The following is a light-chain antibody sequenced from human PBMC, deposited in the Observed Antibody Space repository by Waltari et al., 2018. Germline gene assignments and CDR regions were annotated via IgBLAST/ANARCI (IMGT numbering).Light chain of an antibody. Sequence: DIVLTQSPDSLAVSLGERATINCRSSQSVLFSSNNKNSLAWYQQKPGQPPKLLIYWAATRGSGVPDRFSGSGSGTDFTLTISSLQAEDVAIYYCQQYYSSPLSITFGQGTRLEIK. J-gene: IGKJ5*01. CDR1: QSVLFSSNNKNS. CDR3: QQYYSSPLSIT. V-gene: IGKV4-1*01. CDR2: WAA.